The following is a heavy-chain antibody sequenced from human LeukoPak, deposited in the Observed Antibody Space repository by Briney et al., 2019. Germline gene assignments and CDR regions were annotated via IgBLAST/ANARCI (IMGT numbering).Heavy chain of an antibody. CDR3: ARESGGSYSDYGMDV. J-gene: IGHJ6*02. V-gene: IGHV3-74*01. D-gene: IGHD1-26*01. CDR2: INSDGSST. CDR1: GFTFSSYW. Sequence: GGSLRLSCAASGFTFSSYWMHWVRQAPGKGLVWVSRINSDGSSTSYADSVKGLFTISRDNAKNTLYLQLNSLRAEDTAVYYCARESGGSYSDYGMDVWGQGTTVTVSS.